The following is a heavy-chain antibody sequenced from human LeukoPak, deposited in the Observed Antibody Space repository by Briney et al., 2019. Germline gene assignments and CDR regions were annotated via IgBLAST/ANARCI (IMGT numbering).Heavy chain of an antibody. Sequence: GGSLRLSCAAPGFTFSDYDMHWVRQATGKGLEWVSAIGTAGDTYYTGSVKGRFTISRENAKNSLYLQMNSLRAEDTAVYYCARDLVVDTAMAVDYWGQGTLVTVSS. D-gene: IGHD5-18*01. CDR1: GFTFSDYD. CDR3: ARDLVVDTAMAVDY. CDR2: IGTAGDT. J-gene: IGHJ4*02. V-gene: IGHV3-13*01.